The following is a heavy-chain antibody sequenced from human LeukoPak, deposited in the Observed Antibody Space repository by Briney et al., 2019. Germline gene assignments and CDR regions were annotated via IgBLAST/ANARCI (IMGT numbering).Heavy chain of an antibody. V-gene: IGHV3-23*01. CDR1: GFTFSSYG. Sequence: PGGSLRLSCAASGFTFSSYGMSWVRQAPGKGLEWVSAISGSGGSTYYADSVKGRFTISRDNSKNTLYLQMNSLRAEDTAVYYCAKGMVRGVRHFDYWGQGTLVTVSS. D-gene: IGHD3-10*01. J-gene: IGHJ4*02. CDR2: ISGSGGST. CDR3: AKGMVRGVRHFDY.